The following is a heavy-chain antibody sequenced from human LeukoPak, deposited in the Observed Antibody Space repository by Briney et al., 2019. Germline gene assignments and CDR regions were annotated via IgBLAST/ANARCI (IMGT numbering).Heavy chain of an antibody. CDR1: GFTFDDYA. CDR3: AKGSGIAVAGSLDY. J-gene: IGHJ4*02. V-gene: IGHV3-9*01. Sequence: GGSLRLSCAASGFTFDDYAMHWVRQAPGKGLEWVSGISWNSGSIGYADSVKGRFTISRDNAKNSLYLQMNSLRAEDTALYYCAKGSGIAVAGSLDYWGQGTPVTVSS. D-gene: IGHD6-19*01. CDR2: ISWNSGSI.